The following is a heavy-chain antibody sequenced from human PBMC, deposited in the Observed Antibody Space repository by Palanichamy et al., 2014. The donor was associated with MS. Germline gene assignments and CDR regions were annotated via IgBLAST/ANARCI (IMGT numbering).Heavy chain of an antibody. Sequence: QVQLVQPGAEVKKPGASVKVSCKASGYTFTDYAMNWARQAPGQRLEWMGWINAGNGNTKYSQKFQGRVTLTRDTSASTAYMELSSLTSEDTAVYYCARGLWSSSRVGYYFDNWGQGTLVTVSS. D-gene: IGHD3-3*01. CDR2: INAGNGNT. V-gene: IGHV1-3*01. CDR3: ARGLWSSSRVGYYFDN. J-gene: IGHJ4*02. CDR1: GYTFTDYA.